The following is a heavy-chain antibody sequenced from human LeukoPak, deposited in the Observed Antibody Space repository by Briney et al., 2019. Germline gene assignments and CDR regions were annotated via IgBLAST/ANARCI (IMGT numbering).Heavy chain of an antibody. CDR3: ARGYYDFWSGYYRVVAVQDYYMDV. D-gene: IGHD3-3*01. V-gene: IGHV3-7*01. CDR2: IKQDGSEK. Sequence: PGGSLRLSCAAYGFTLSSNWMSWVRQAPGKGLEWVANIKQDGSEKYYVDSVKGRFNISRDNAKNSLYLQMNSLRAEDTAVYYCARGYYDFWSGYYRVVAVQDYYMDVWGKGTTVTVSS. J-gene: IGHJ6*03. CDR1: GFTLSSNW.